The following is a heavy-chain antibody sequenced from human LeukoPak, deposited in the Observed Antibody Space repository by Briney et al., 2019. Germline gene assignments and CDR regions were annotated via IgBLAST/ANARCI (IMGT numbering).Heavy chain of an antibody. Sequence: GGSLRLSCAASGFTFSSYDMHWVRQATGKGLEWVSAIGTAGDPYYPGSVKGRFTISRENAKNSSYLQMNSLRAGDTAVYYCARGFYGGNAFAFDIWGQGTMVTVSS. J-gene: IGHJ3*02. D-gene: IGHD4-23*01. V-gene: IGHV3-13*05. CDR2: IGTAGDP. CDR3: ARGFYGGNAFAFDI. CDR1: GFTFSSYD.